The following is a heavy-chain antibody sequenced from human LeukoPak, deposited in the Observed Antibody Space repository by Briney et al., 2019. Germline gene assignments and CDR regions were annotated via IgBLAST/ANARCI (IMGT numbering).Heavy chain of an antibody. CDR3: ARAPEWGKSNYYYYTDV. CDR1: GYTFTSYD. CDR2: MNPNSGNT. Sequence: ASVKVSCKTSGYTFTSYDINWVRQATGQGLEWMGWMNPNSGNTGYAQKLQGRVTMTRNTSISTAYMELSSLRSEDTAVYYCARAPEWGKSNYYYYTDVWGKGTTVTVSS. J-gene: IGHJ6*03. D-gene: IGHD1-26*01. V-gene: IGHV1-8*01.